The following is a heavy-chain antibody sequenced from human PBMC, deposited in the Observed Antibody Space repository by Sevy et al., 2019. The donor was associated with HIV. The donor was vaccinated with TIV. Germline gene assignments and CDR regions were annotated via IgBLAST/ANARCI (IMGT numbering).Heavy chain of an antibody. V-gene: IGHV3-23*01. D-gene: IGHD2-2*01. CDR3: ANDGGYCSSTSCYFWACYYYGMDV. Sequence: GGSLRLSCAASGFTFSSYAMSWVRQAPGKGLEWVSAISGSGGSTYYADSVKGRFTISRDNSKNTLYLQMNSLRAEDTAVYYCANDGGYCSSTSCYFWACYYYGMDVWGQGTTVTVSS. CDR1: GFTFSSYA. CDR2: ISGSGGST. J-gene: IGHJ6*02.